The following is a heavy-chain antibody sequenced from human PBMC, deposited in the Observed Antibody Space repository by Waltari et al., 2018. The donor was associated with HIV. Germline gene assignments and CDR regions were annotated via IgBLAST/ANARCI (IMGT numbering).Heavy chain of an antibody. J-gene: IGHJ4*02. CDR2: MNPNSGNT. CDR3: ARRGRVSTGPCYFDY. Sequence: QVQLVQSGAEVKKPGDSVKVSCKASGHTVTSYDTNWVRQATGQGLEWTGWMNPNSGNTGYAQKFQGRVTMTRNTSTSTGYMELSSLRSEDTAVYYCARRGRVSTGPCYFDYWGQGTLVTVSS. CDR1: GHTVTSYD. D-gene: IGHD1-1*01. V-gene: IGHV1-8*01.